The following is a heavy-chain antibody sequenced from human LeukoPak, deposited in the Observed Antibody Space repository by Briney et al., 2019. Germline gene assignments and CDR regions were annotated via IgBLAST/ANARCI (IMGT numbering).Heavy chain of an antibody. CDR3: ARRKSGSYIDY. CDR2: IYTSGST. CDR1: GGSISSSSYY. D-gene: IGHD1-26*01. Sequence: PSETLSLTCTVSGGSISSSSYYWSWIRQPAGKGLEWIGRIYTSGSTNYNPSLKSRVTISVDTSKNQFSLKLSSVTAADTAVYYCARRKSGSYIDYWGQGTLVNVSS. J-gene: IGHJ4*02. V-gene: IGHV4-61*02.